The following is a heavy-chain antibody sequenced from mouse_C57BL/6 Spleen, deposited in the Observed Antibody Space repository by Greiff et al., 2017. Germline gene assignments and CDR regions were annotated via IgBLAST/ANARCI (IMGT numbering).Heavy chain of an antibody. CDR3: VREGIAY. CDR2: IRSKSNNYAT. V-gene: IGHV10-1*01. J-gene: IGHJ3*01. Sequence: VMLVESGGGLVQPKASLKLSCAASGFSFNTYAMNWVRQTPGQGLEWVARIRSKSNNYATYYADSVKDRFTISSDESESMLYLKMNNLKTEDTAMDYCVREGIAYWGQGTLVTVSA. CDR1: GFSFNTYA.